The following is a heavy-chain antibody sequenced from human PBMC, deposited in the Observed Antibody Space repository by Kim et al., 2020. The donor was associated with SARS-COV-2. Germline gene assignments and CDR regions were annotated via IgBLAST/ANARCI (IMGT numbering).Heavy chain of an antibody. D-gene: IGHD3-10*01. J-gene: IGHJ5*02. CDR1: GYSFTSYW. CDR3: ARFGSITMVRGVISWFDP. CDR2: IYPGDSDT. V-gene: IGHV5-51*01. Sequence: GESLKISCKGSGYSFTSYWIGWVCQMPGKGLEWMGIIYPGDSDTRYSPSFQGQVTISADKSISTAYLQWSSLKASDTAMYYCARFGSITMVRGVISWFDPWGQGTLVTVSS.